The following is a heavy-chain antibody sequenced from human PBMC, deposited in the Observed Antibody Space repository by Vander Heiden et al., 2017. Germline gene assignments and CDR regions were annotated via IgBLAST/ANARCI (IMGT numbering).Heavy chain of an antibody. CDR1: EFIFSSAW. D-gene: IGHD3-10*01. J-gene: IGHJ4*02. CDR3: TKPYGADHYFDY. CDR2: IKSKADGGTT. Sequence: EVQLVESGGGLLKPGGTLRLSCTASEFIFSSAWMSWVRQAPGKGLEWVGRIKSKADGGTTDYAAPVKDRFTIFRDDSKNTLYLQMNSLKTDDTAFYYCTKPYGADHYFDYWGQGALVTVSS. V-gene: IGHV3-15*01.